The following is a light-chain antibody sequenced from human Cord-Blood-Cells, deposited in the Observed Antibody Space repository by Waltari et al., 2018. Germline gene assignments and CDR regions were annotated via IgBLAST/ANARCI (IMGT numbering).Light chain of an antibody. CDR2: AAS. J-gene: IGKJ3*01. Sequence: DIQITQSPPSLSASAGDRVTITCRASQSISSYLNWYQQKPGKAPKLLIYAASSLQSGVPSRFSGSGSGTDFTLTISSLQPEDFATYYCQQSYSTVTFGPGTKVDIK. CDR1: QSISSY. V-gene: IGKV1-39*01. CDR3: QQSYSTVT.